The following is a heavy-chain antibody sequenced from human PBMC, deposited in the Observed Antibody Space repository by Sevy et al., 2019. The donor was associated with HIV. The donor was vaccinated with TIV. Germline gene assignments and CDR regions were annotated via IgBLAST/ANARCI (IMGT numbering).Heavy chain of an antibody. V-gene: IGHV4-30-4*01. J-gene: IGHJ4*02. CDR2: IYYSGST. D-gene: IGHD2-15*01. CDR1: GGSISSGDYY. Sequence: SETLSLTCTVSGGSISSGDYYWSWIRQPPGKGLEWIGYIYYSGSTYYNPSLKSRVTISVDTSKNQFSLKLGSVTAADTAVYYWASYCSGGSCSYYFDYWGQGTLVTVSS. CDR3: ASYCSGGSCSYYFDY.